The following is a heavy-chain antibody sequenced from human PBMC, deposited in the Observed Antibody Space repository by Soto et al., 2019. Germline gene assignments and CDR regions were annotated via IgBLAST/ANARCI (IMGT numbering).Heavy chain of an antibody. V-gene: IGHV3-33*01. Sequence: GGSLRLSCAASGFTFSSYGMHWIRQAPGKGLEWVAVIWYDGSNKYYADSVKGRFTISRDNSKNTLYLQMNSLRAEDTAVYYCARDRKYYYDSGMPFDYWGQGTLVTVSS. CDR1: GFTFSSYG. J-gene: IGHJ4*02. CDR2: IWYDGSNK. D-gene: IGHD3-10*01. CDR3: ARDRKYYYDSGMPFDY.